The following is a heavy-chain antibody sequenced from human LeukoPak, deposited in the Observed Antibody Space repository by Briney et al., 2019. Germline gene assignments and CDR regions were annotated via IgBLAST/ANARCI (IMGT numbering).Heavy chain of an antibody. V-gene: IGHV3-48*03. Sequence: GGSLRLSCAASGFTFSSYEMNWVRQAPGKGLEWVSYISSSGSTIYYADSVKGRFTISRDNAKNSLYLQMNSLRAEDTAVYYCARHGANWDFDYWGQGTLVTVSS. CDR1: GFTFSSYE. J-gene: IGHJ4*02. CDR2: ISSSGSTI. D-gene: IGHD4/OR15-4a*01. CDR3: ARHGANWDFDY.